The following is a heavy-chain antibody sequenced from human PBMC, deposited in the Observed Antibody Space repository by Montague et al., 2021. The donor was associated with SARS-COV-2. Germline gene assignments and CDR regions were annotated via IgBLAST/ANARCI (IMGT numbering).Heavy chain of an antibody. CDR3: VRGMGVGYSYGQYYYYGMDV. CDR1: GFTFSSYW. Sequence: LRLSCAASGFTFSSYWMSWVRQAPGKGLEWVANIKQDGSEKYYVDSVKGRFTISRDNAKNSLYLQMNSLSAEDTAVYYCVRGMGVGYSYGQYYYYGMDVWGQGTTVTVSS. CDR2: IKQDGSEK. V-gene: IGHV3-7*01. D-gene: IGHD5-18*01. J-gene: IGHJ6*02.